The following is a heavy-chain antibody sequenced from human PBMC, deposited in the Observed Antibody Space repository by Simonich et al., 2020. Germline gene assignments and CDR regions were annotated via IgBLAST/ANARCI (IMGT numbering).Heavy chain of an antibody. D-gene: IGHD1-1*01. CDR3: ARHLQLGPFDY. CDR2: IKKSGGT. CDR1: GGSFSGYY. V-gene: IGHV4-34*01. J-gene: IGHJ4*02. Sequence: QVQLQQWGAGLLKPSETLSLTCAVYGGSFSGYYWSWIRQHPGKGLEGIGEIKKSGGTNNNPSLKSRVTISVDTSKNQFSLKLSSVTAADTAVYYCARHLQLGPFDYWGQGTLVTVSS.